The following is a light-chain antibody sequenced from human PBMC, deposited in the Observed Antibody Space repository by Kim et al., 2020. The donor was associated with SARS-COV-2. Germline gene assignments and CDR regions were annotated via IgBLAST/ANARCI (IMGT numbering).Light chain of an antibody. Sequence: STEDNATLSCRGSQSVRGSYLGWYQHRPGHAPGLLLYAASSRITGIPDSCVVIGSGTDFTLYISRREPEGFALYYCQQYGTSPWTFCQGT. J-gene: IGKJ1*01. CDR3: QQYGTSPWT. CDR1: QSVRGSY. V-gene: IGKV3-20*01. CDR2: AAS.